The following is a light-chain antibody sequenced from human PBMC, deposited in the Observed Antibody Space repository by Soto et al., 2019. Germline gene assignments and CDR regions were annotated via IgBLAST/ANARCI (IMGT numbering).Light chain of an antibody. CDR2: SAS. CDR1: QDISNY. Sequence: DIQMTQSPSSLSASVGDRVTITCRASQDISNYLAWYQQKPGKVPKLLIYSASTLQSGVPSRFIGSGSGTDFTLTISSLQPEDVATYSCQKYDRVPWTFGRGTKVEI. J-gene: IGKJ1*01. V-gene: IGKV1-27*01. CDR3: QKYDRVPWT.